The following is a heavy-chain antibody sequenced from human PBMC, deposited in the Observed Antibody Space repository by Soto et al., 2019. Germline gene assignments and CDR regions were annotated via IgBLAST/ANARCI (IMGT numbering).Heavy chain of an antibody. J-gene: IGHJ5*02. CDR1: GYTFTSYG. D-gene: IGHD6-13*01. CDR2: ISAYNGNT. CDR3: ARYPGIAAAGTVWFDP. Sequence: QVQLVQSGAEVKKPGASVKVSCKASGYTFTSYGISWVRHASGQGRAWMGWISAYNGNTNYAQKLQGRVTMTKDTSTSTAYMELRSLRADDTAVYYCARYPGIAAAGTVWFDPWGQGTLVTVSS. V-gene: IGHV1-18*01.